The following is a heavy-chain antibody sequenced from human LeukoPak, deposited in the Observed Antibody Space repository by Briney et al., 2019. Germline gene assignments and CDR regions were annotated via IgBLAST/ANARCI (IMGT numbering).Heavy chain of an antibody. CDR3: ARQGGQRSSGWYPSYYYGMDV. D-gene: IGHD6-19*01. CDR2: IYPGDADT. Sequence: GESLKISCKASGYSFTTFWIGWVRQMPGKGLEWMGIIYPGDADTRYSPSSQGQVTISADKSISTAYLQWSSLKASDTAMYYCARQGGQRSSGWYPSYYYGMDVWGQGTTVTVSS. J-gene: IGHJ6*02. CDR1: GYSFTTFW. V-gene: IGHV5-51*01.